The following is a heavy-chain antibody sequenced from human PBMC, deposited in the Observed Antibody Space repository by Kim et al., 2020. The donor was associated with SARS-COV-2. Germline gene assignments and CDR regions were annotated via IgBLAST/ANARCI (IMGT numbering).Heavy chain of an antibody. Sequence: GGSLRLSCAASGFTFDDYAMHWVRQAPGKGLEWVSGISWNSGSIGYADSVKGRFTISRDNAKNSLYLQMNSLRAEDTALYYCAKDTTPNWGSYYGMDVWGQGTTVTVSS. V-gene: IGHV3-9*01. D-gene: IGHD7-27*01. CDR1: GFTFDDYA. CDR3: AKDTTPNWGSYYGMDV. J-gene: IGHJ6*02. CDR2: ISWNSGSI.